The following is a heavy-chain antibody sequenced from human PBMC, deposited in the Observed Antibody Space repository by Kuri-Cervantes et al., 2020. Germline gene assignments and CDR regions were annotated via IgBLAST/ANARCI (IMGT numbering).Heavy chain of an antibody. J-gene: IGHJ6*03. Sequence: GGSLRLSCAASGFTFDDYAMHWVRQAPGKGLEWVSLISWDGGSTYYADSVKGRFTISRDNSKNSLYLQMNSLRAEDTALYYCARGPFYYYYYMDVWGKGTTVTVSS. CDR2: ISWDGGST. V-gene: IGHV3-43D*04. CDR3: ARGPFYYYYYMDV. CDR1: GFTFDDYA.